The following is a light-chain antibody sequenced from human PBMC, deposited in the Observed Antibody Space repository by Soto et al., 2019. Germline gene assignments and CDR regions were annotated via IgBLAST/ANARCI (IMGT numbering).Light chain of an antibody. CDR1: QSVSGN. V-gene: IGKV3-15*01. Sequence: ETAMPQPPATLPVSPGETVTLSCAARQSVSGNLAWYQQKPGQPPRLLIFGATTRAPDVHARFSGSGSATEFTLTINNLQSRDSAVYYCQQYNEWPETFGPGTKVDI. CDR3: QQYNEWPET. CDR2: GAT. J-gene: IGKJ1*01.